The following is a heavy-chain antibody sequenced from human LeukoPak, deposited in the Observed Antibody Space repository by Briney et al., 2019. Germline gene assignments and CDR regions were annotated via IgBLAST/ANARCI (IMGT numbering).Heavy chain of an antibody. J-gene: IGHJ5*02. D-gene: IGHD3-22*01. CDR3: ARGDYNDGAGYLDH. CDR1: GGSISSSNYY. Sequence: SGTLSLTCTVSGGSISSSNYYWNWIRQPPGKGLEWIGYIYYNGITYYNPSLESRVTISVDTSKNQFSLKLSSVTAADTAVYYCARGDYNDGAGYLDHWGQGTLVPVSS. CDR2: IYYNGIT. V-gene: IGHV4-30-4*01.